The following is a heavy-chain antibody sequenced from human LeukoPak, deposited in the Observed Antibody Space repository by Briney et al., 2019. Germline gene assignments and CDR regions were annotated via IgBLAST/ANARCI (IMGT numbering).Heavy chain of an antibody. J-gene: IGHJ4*02. CDR3: AKDEALHLSTMIVGPHTGAPMYYFDY. CDR2: ISGSGGST. V-gene: IGHV3-23*01. Sequence: HSGGTLRLSCAASGFTFSSYGMSWVRQAPGKGLEWVSAISGSGGSTYYADSVKGRFTISRDNSKNTLYLQMNSLRAEDTAVYYCAKDEALHLSTMIVGPHTGAPMYYFDYWGQGTLVTVSS. D-gene: IGHD3-22*01. CDR1: GFTFSSYG.